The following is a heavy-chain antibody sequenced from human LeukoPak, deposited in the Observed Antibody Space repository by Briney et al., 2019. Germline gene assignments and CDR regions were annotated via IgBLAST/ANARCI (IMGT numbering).Heavy chain of an antibody. J-gene: IGHJ4*02. CDR1: GGSISSSSYY. D-gene: IGHD3-9*01. CDR3: ARGPRGLRYFDWLSPYYFDY. CDR2: IYYSGST. Sequence: SSETLSLTRTVSGGSISSSSYYWGWIRQPPGKGLEWIGSIYYSGSTYYNPSLKSRVTISVDTSKNQFSLKLSSVTAADTAVYYCARGPRGLRYFDWLSPYYFDYWGQGTLVTVSS. V-gene: IGHV4-39*07.